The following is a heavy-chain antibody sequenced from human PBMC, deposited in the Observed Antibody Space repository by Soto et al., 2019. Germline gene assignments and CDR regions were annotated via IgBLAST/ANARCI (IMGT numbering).Heavy chain of an antibody. J-gene: IGHJ4*02. CDR1: GYTFRNFG. Sequence: QIQLLQSGAEVKKPGASVKVTCKASGYTFRNFGISWVRQAPGQGLEWMGWISAYNANANYAQKFQGRLPMTADTSTSTAYMALRSLRSDDTAVYYCARENSYFDYWGQGTLVTVSS. V-gene: IGHV1-18*01. CDR3: ARENSYFDY. CDR2: ISAYNANA.